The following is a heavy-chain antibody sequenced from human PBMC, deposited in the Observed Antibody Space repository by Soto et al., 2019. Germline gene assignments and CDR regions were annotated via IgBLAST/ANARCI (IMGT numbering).Heavy chain of an antibody. D-gene: IGHD3-3*01. CDR2: ISYDGSNK. CDR1: GFTFSSYA. V-gene: IGHV3-30-3*01. Sequence: GGSLRLSCAASGFTFSSYAMHWVRQAPGKGLEWVAVISYDGSNKYYADSVKGRFTISRDNSKNTLYLQMNSLRAEDTAVYYCAREPNYDFWSGYYDYWGQGTLVTVSS. J-gene: IGHJ4*02. CDR3: AREPNYDFWSGYYDY.